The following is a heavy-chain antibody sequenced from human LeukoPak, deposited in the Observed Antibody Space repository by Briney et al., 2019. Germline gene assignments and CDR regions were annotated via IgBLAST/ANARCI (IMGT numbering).Heavy chain of an antibody. V-gene: IGHV3-9*01. Sequence: PGGSLRPSCAASGFTFDDYAMHWVRQAPGKGLEWVSGISWTSGRIAYAGSVKGRFTISRDNAKNSLYLQMNSLRAEDTALYYCAKDIGRINYYDSRGHFDYWGQGTLVTVSS. D-gene: IGHD3-22*01. J-gene: IGHJ4*02. CDR1: GFTFDDYA. CDR3: AKDIGRINYYDSRGHFDY. CDR2: ISWTSGRI.